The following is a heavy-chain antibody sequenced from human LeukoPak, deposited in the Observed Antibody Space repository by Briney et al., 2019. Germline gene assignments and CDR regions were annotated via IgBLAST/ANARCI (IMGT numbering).Heavy chain of an antibody. Sequence: GGSLRLSCAASGFTFSGSAMHWVRQAPGQGLEWMGIINPSGGSTSYAQKFQGRVTMTRDTSTSTVYMELSSLRSEDTAVYYCARDRSRDGYNLRPRPNAFDIWGQGTMVTVSS. CDR3: ARDRSRDGYNLRPRPNAFDI. D-gene: IGHD5-24*01. CDR1: GFTFSGSA. CDR2: INPSGGST. J-gene: IGHJ3*02. V-gene: IGHV1-46*01.